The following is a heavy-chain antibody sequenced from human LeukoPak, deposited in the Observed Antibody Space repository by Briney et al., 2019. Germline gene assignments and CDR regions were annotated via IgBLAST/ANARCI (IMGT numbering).Heavy chain of an antibody. V-gene: IGHV4-59*12. CDR3: ARGGPPPYSSSWYGRHYYFDY. CDR2: IYYSGST. D-gene: IGHD6-13*01. Sequence: PSETLSLTCTVSGGSISSYYWSWIRQPPGKGLEWIGYIYYSGSTNYNPSLKSRVTISVDTSKNQFSLKLSSVTAADTAVYYCARGGPPPYSSSWYGRHYYFDYWGQGTLVTVSS. J-gene: IGHJ4*02. CDR1: GGSISSYY.